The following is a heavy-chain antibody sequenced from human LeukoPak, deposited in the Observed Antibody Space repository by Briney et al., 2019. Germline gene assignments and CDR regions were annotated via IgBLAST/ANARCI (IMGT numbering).Heavy chain of an antibody. D-gene: IGHD3-22*01. CDR3: ARGRQDVTMIVVVMTAVSYYLDV. J-gene: IGHJ6*03. CDR1: GGSFSSYY. Sequence: PSETLSLTCAVYGGSFSSYYWTWVRQSPEKGLGWIGEMNTSGSTSYYPSLKSRVTISVDTSKNQFSLQLSSVTAADMAVYYCARGRQDVTMIVVVMTAVSYYLDVWGKGTTVTVS. CDR2: MNTSGST. V-gene: IGHV4-34*01.